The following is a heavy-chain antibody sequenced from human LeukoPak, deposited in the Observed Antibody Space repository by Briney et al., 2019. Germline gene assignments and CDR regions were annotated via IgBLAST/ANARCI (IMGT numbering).Heavy chain of an antibody. CDR2: IRFDGTIK. D-gene: IGHD4/OR15-4a*01. Sequence: GGSLRLSCAASGFLFSSHGLHWVRQAPGKGLEWVAFIRFDGTIKHYADSVKGRFTISRDNSKNTLYLQMNSLRTEDTAMYYCAKDRDRLSDYPDYWGQGTLVTVSS. CDR3: AKDRDRLSDYPDY. J-gene: IGHJ4*02. CDR1: GFLFSSHG. V-gene: IGHV3-30*02.